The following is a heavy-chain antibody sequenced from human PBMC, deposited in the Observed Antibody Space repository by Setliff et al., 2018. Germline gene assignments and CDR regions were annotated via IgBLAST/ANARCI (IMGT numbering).Heavy chain of an antibody. V-gene: IGHV1-18*01. J-gene: IGHJ3*01. CDR1: GYTFTNYG. Sequence: ASVKVSCKTSGYTFTNYGITWVRQAPGQGLEWMGWINNYSFKTNYPQKFLGRVTVTTDTSTGTAYMELSRLRSDDTAVYYCAKDLNRWFGEFAFDVWGQGTMVTVSS. CDR3: AKDLNRWFGEFAFDV. D-gene: IGHD3-10*01. CDR2: INNYSFKT.